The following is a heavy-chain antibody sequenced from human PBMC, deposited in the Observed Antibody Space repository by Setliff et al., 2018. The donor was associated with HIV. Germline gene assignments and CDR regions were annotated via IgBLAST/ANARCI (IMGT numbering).Heavy chain of an antibody. J-gene: IGHJ4*02. Sequence: SETLSLTCAVSGYSISSGYYWGWIRQPPGKGLEWIGSIYHSGSTYDSPSLKSRVTMSVDTSKNQFSLKLSSVTAADTAVYFCVSQYGSGSYLNYWSQGTLVTVSS. CDR3: VSQYGSGSYLNY. V-gene: IGHV4-38-2*01. CDR1: GYSISSGYY. D-gene: IGHD3-10*01. CDR2: IYHSGST.